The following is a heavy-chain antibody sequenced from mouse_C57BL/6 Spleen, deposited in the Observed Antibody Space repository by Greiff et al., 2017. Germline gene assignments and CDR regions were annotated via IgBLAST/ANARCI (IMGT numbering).Heavy chain of an antibody. V-gene: IGHV5-6*01. CDR3: ARPGSSHWYFDV. CDR2: ISSGGSYT. Sequence: EVKLMESGGDLVKPGGSLKLSCAASGFTFSSYGMSWVRQTPDKRLAWVATISSGGSYTYYPDSVKGRFTISRDNAKNTLYLQMSSLKSEDTAMYYCARPGSSHWYFDVWGTGTTVTVSS. D-gene: IGHD1-1*01. J-gene: IGHJ1*03. CDR1: GFTFSSYG.